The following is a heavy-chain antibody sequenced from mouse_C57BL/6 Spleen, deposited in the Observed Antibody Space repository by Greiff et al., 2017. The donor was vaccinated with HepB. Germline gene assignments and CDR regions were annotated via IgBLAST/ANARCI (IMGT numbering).Heavy chain of an antibody. Sequence: DVMLVESGGGLVKPGGSLKLSCAASGFTFSSYAMSWVRQTPEKRLEWVATISDGGSYTYYPDNVKGRFTISRDNAKNNLYLQMSHLKSEDTAMYYCARGSDGYYDAMDYWGQGTSVTVSS. CDR1: GFTFSSYA. J-gene: IGHJ4*01. D-gene: IGHD2-3*01. V-gene: IGHV5-4*03. CDR3: ARGSDGYYDAMDY. CDR2: ISDGGSYT.